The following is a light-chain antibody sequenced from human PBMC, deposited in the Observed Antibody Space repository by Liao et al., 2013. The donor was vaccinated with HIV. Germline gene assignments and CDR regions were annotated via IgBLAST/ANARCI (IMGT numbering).Light chain of an antibody. V-gene: IGLV3-25*03. CDR1: ALPKQY. J-gene: IGLJ1*01. CDR3: QSPDSSDPFXYV. CDR2: YDS. Sequence: SYELTQPPSVSVSPGQTARITCSGDALPKQYAYWFQQKPGQAPVLVIYYDSDRPSGIPERFSGSSSGTTVTLTISGVQAEDEADYYCQSPDSSDPFXYVFGTGTKVTVL.